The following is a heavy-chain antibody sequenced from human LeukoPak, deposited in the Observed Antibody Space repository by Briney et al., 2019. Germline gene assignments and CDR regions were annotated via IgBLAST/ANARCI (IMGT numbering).Heavy chain of an antibody. CDR3: ARDRSPGIAAAGIPYYYYYHYMDV. D-gene: IGHD6-13*01. CDR1: GGSISSSSYY. CDR2: IYYSGST. Sequence: SETLSLTCTVSGGSISSSSYYWGWIRQPPGKGLEWIGSIYYSGSTYYNPSLKSRVTISVDTSKNQFSLKLSSVTAADTAVYYCARDRSPGIAAAGIPYYYYYHYMDVWGKGTTVTVSS. J-gene: IGHJ6*03. V-gene: IGHV4-39*07.